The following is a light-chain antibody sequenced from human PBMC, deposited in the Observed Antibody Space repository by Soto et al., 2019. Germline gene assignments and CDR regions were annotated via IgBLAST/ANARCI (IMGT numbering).Light chain of an antibody. Sequence: DAVLTQSPLSLPVTLGQPASISCRSSQSLVYSNGNTYLNWFQQRPGQSPRSLIYKVSNRDSGVPDRFSGSWSGTEFTLKISSVEAEDVGVYYCMQGTHWSRTFGQGTKVEIK. CDR3: MQGTHWSRT. V-gene: IGKV2-30*01. CDR2: KVS. CDR1: QSLVYSNGNTY. J-gene: IGKJ1*01.